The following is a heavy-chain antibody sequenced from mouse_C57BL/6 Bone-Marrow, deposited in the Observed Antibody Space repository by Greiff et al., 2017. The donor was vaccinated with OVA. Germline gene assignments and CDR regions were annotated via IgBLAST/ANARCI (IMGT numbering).Heavy chain of an antibody. CDR1: GFNINDDY. CDR2: IDPENGVT. CDR3: TYWLLRGY. Sequence: EVQLVESGAELVRPGASVKLSCTASGFNINDDYMNWVKQRPEQGLEWIGWIDPENGVTEYASKFQGKATITADTASNTAYLQLSSLTYEDTSDYYCTYWLLRGYWGQGTTLTVSS. V-gene: IGHV14-4*01. J-gene: IGHJ2*01. D-gene: IGHD2-3*01.